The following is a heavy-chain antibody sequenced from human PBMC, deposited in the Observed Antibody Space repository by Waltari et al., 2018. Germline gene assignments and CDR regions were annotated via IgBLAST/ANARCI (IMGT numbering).Heavy chain of an antibody. CDR2: IYYCGGT. J-gene: IGHJ4*02. Sequence: QLQLQESGPGPVKPSETLSLTCTVSGGSISRSSYYWGLIRQPPGKGLEWIGRIYYCGGTCNNPALRSRVTISVDTSKNQCSLKLSSVTAADTAVYYCASENEYSSSYWGQGPLVTVSS. D-gene: IGHD6-6*01. V-gene: IGHV4-39*01. CDR3: ASENEYSSSY. CDR1: GGSISRSSYY.